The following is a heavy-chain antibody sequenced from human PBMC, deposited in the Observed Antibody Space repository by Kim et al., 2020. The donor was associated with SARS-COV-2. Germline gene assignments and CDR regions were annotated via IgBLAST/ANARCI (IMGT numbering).Heavy chain of an antibody. V-gene: IGHV4-4*02. CDR3: ARYIALTDPAFDS. CDR1: GGSISSSNW. CDR2: IYHSGST. D-gene: IGHD6-13*01. J-gene: IGHJ3*02. Sequence: SETLSLTCAVSGGSISSSNWWSWVRQPPGKGLEWIGEIYHSGSTNYNPSLKSRVTISVDKSKNQFSLKLSSVTAADTAVYYCARYIALTDPAFDSWGQGTMVTVSS.